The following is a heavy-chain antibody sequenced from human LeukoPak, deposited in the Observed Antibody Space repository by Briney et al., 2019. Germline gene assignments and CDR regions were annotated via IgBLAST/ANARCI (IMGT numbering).Heavy chain of an antibody. D-gene: IGHD2-15*01. CDR2: ISGSGGST. CDR3: AKDQLRDIVVVVAFDY. V-gene: IGHV3-23*01. J-gene: IGHJ4*02. Sequence: GGSLRLSCAASGFTFSNYNMNWVRQAPGKGLEWVSAISGSGGSTYYADSVKGRFTISRDNSKNTLYLQMNSLRAEDTAVYYCAKDQLRDIVVVVAFDYWGQGTPVTVSS. CDR1: GFTFSNYN.